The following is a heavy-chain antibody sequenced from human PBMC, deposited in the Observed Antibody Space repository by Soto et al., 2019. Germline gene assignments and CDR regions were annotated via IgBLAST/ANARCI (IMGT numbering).Heavy chain of an antibody. CDR3: ALQIGYGSGWPVYFDY. J-gene: IGHJ4*02. V-gene: IGHV4-39*01. Sequence: SETLSLTWTVSYDSISNNDYYGGWIRQPPGQGLEWIASINHRGTTYYNPSLKSRLTISVDTSKRQFSMRLTSVTAADTALYYCALQIGYGSGWPVYFDYWGRRILV. D-gene: IGHD6-19*01. CDR1: YDSISNNDYY. CDR2: INHRGTT.